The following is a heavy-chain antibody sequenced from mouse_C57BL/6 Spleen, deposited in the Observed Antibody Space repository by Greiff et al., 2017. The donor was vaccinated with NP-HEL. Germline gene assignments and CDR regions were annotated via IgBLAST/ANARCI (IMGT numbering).Heavy chain of an antibody. Sequence: EVKLVESGGGLVQPKGSLKLSCAASGFSFNTYAMNWVRQAPGKGLEWVARIRSKSNNYATYYADSVKDRFTISRDDSESMLYLQMNNLKTEDTAMYYCVRHGWLGGMDYWGQGTSVTVSS. CDR3: VRHGWLGGMDY. CDR1: GFSFNTYA. D-gene: IGHD2-3*01. CDR2: IRSKSNNYAT. V-gene: IGHV10-1*01. J-gene: IGHJ4*01.